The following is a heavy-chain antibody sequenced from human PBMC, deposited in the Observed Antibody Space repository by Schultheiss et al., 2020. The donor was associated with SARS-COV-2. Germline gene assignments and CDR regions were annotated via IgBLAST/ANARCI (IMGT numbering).Heavy chain of an antibody. V-gene: IGHV1-2*02. Sequence: ASVKVSCKASGYTFSGYNIHWVRQAPGQGLEWMGWINPNSGGTNYAQNFQGRVTMTRDTSISTAYMELRRLRSDDTAVYYYARGRGYHDGSDYSHFNGMDXXG. CDR2: INPNSGGT. J-gene: IGHJ6*01. CDR1: GYTFSGYN. CDR3: ARGRGYHDGSDYSHFNGMDX. D-gene: IGHD3-22*01.